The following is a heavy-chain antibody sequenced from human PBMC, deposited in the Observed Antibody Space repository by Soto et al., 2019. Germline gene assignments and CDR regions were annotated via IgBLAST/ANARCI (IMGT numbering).Heavy chain of an antibody. Sequence: EVLLVESGGGMVQPGGSLKLSCAASGFVFKDSSIHWVRQASGKGLEWVGRIRDRAYSYATAYAESVKGRCTISRDDSNNTAYLQMSGLKTEDTASYYCTRLISAAHDYWGQGTLVTVSS. J-gene: IGHJ4*02. CDR3: TRLISAAHDY. D-gene: IGHD3-10*01. CDR2: IRDRAYSYAT. CDR1: GFVFKDSS. V-gene: IGHV3-73*01.